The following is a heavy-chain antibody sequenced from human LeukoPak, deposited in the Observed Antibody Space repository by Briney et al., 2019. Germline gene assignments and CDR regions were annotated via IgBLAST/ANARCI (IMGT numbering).Heavy chain of an antibody. CDR1: GGSVSSSSYY. CDR2: FHYSGST. Sequence: SETLSLTCSVSGGSVSSSSYYWGWVRQPPGKGLEWIGSFHYSGSTYYNPSLKSRVTISGDTSKNQFSLKLRSVTAADAAVYYCASLVVVVVTASEIDYWGQGTLVTVSS. V-gene: IGHV4-39*01. J-gene: IGHJ4*02. D-gene: IGHD2-21*02. CDR3: ASLVVVVVTASEIDY.